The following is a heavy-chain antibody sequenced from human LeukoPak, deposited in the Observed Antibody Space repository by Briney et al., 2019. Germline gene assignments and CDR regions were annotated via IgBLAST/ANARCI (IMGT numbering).Heavy chain of an antibody. CDR3: ARGERAIFANWFDP. D-gene: IGHD3-3*01. J-gene: IGHJ5*02. V-gene: IGHV4-59*01. Sequence: SETLSLTCTVSGGSISSYYWSWIRQPPGKGLEWIGYIYYSGSTNYNPSLKSRVTISVDTSKNQFSLKLSSVTAADTAVYYCARGERAIFANWFDPWGQGTLVTVSS. CDR1: GGSISSYY. CDR2: IYYSGST.